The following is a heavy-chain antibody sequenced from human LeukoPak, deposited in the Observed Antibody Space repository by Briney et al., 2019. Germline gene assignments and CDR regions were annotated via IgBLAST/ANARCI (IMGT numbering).Heavy chain of an antibody. CDR3: ARVGATSYGDYDY. CDR2: ISGRGSST. CDR1: GFSFSSYA. V-gene: IGHV3-48*03. Sequence: GGSLRLSCAASGFSFSSYAMKWVRQAPGKGLEWVSSISGRGSSTEYADSVKGRFTISRDNAKNSLYLQMNSLRAEDTAVYYCARVGATSYGDYDYWGQGTLVTVSS. D-gene: IGHD4-17*01. J-gene: IGHJ4*02.